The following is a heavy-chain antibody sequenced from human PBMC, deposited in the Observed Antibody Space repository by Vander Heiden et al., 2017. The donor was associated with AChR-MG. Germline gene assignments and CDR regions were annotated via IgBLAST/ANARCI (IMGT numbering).Heavy chain of an antibody. V-gene: IGHV3-33*01. CDR2: IWYDGSNK. J-gene: IGHJ3*02. CDR3: ARAYYYDSSGYTHLDAFDI. CDR1: GFTFSSYG. D-gene: IGHD3-22*01. Sequence: QVQLVESGGGVVQPGRSLRLSCAASGFTFSSYGMHWVRQAPGKGLEWVAVIWYDGSNKYYADSVKGRFTISRDNSKNTLYLQMNSLRAEDTAVYYCARAYYYDSSGYTHLDAFDIWGQGTMVTVSS.